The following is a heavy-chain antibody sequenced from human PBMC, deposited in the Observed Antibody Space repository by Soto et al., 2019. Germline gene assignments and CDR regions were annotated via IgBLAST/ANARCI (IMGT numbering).Heavy chain of an antibody. V-gene: IGHV3-30-3*01. CDR3: ARDIVAGSGWYTYDY. J-gene: IGHJ4*02. D-gene: IGHD6-19*01. CDR2: ISYDGSNK. CDR1: GFTFSSYA. Sequence: PGGSLRLSCAASGFTFSSYAIHWVRQAPGKGLEWVALISYDGSNKYYADSVKGRFTISRDNSKNTLYLQMDSLRAEDTAVYYCARDIVAGSGWYTYDYWGQGTLVTVSS.